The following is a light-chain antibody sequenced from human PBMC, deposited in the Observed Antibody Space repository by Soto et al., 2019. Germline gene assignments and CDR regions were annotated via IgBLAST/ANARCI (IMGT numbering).Light chain of an antibody. CDR2: RAS. Sequence: EIVLTQSPATLSVSPGERATLSCRARQSITSNLAWYHQKPGQFPSLPMYRASTRATGIPDRFSGSGSRTDFTLTTSSLNAEDFSVDYCHQYNNWTPTFGHGTKVKVK. J-gene: IGKJ1*01. CDR1: QSITSN. CDR3: HQYNNWTPT. V-gene: IGKV3-15*01.